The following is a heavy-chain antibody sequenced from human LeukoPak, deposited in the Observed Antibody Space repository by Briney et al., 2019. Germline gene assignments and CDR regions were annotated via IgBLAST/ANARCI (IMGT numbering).Heavy chain of an antibody. V-gene: IGHV3-30*02. CDR1: GFSFSTYG. D-gene: IGHD3-3*01. CDR2: TRYDGSND. CDR3: AKDPHFGWSGYSDY. Sequence: GGSLRLSCAASGFSFSTYGMHWVRQAPGKGLEWLTFTRYDGSNDYSVYSVEGRFTISRDNSKNTLYLQMSSLRAEDAAVYYCAKDPHFGWSGYSDYWGQGTLVTVSS. J-gene: IGHJ4*02.